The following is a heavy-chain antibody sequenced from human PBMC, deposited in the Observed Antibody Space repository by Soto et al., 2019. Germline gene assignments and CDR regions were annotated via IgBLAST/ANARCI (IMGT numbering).Heavy chain of an antibody. CDR2: ISGSGGST. Sequence: VQLLESGGGLVQPGGSLRLSCAASGFTFSSYAMSWVRQAPGKGLEWVSAISGSGGSTYYAESVKGRCTISRDNSKNTLYLQMNSLRAEDTAVYYWANHMGATTPDYFDYGMDVWGQGTTVTVSS. CDR1: GFTFSSYA. CDR3: ANHMGATTPDYFDYGMDV. J-gene: IGHJ6*02. V-gene: IGHV3-23*01. D-gene: IGHD1-26*01.